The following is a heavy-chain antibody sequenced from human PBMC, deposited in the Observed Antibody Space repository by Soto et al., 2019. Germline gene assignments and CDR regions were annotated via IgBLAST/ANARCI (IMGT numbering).Heavy chain of an antibody. D-gene: IGHD6-19*01. CDR2: ISYDGSNK. V-gene: IGHV3-30*03. Sequence: SGGSLRLSCAASGFTFSSYGMHWVRQAPGKGLEWVAVISYDGSNKYYADSVKGRFTISRDNSKNTLYLQMNSLRAEDTAVYYCAETAVAATYGMDVWGQGTTVTVSS. CDR1: GFTFSSYG. J-gene: IGHJ6*02. CDR3: AETAVAATYGMDV.